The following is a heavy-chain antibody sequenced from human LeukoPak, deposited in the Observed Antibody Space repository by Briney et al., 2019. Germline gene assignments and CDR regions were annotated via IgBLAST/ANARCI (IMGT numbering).Heavy chain of an antibody. Sequence: ASVKVSCKASGYTFTHYYMHWVRQAPGQGLEWMGIINPSGGSTSYAQKFQGRVTMTGDTSTSTAYMELRSLRSDDTAVYYCARPTQLEPLFVDWGQGTLVTVSS. CDR2: INPSGGST. D-gene: IGHD1-1*01. V-gene: IGHV1-46*01. J-gene: IGHJ4*02. CDR1: GYTFTHYY. CDR3: ARPTQLEPLFVD.